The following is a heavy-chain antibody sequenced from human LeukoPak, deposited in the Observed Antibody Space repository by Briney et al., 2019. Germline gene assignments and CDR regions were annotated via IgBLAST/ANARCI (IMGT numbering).Heavy chain of an antibody. V-gene: IGHV3-23*01. Sequence: GGSLRLSCAASGFTFSSYAMSWVRQTPGKGLEWVSAITGNGGDTYSADSVKGRLTISRDNSKNTLYLQMDSQRAEDAAVYYCAKGSSSSRPYYFDYWGQGTLVTVSS. D-gene: IGHD6-6*01. CDR1: GFTFSSYA. CDR3: AKGSSSSRPYYFDY. J-gene: IGHJ4*02. CDR2: ITGNGGDT.